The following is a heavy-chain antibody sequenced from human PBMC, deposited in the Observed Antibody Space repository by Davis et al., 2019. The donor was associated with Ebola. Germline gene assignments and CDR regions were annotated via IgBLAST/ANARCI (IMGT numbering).Heavy chain of an antibody. D-gene: IGHD3-22*01. J-gene: IGHJ5*02. CDR1: GGSISSYY. Sequence: PSETLSLTCTVSGGSISSYYWSWIRQPPGKGLEWIGYIYHSGSTYYTPSLKSRVTISVDRSKNQFSLKLSSVTAADTAVYYCARSSGGWLFGNWFDPWGQGTLVTVSS. V-gene: IGHV4-59*12. CDR2: IYHSGST. CDR3: ARSSGGWLFGNWFDP.